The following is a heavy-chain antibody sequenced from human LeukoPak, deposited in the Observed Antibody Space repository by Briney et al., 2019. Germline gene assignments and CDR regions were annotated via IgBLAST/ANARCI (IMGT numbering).Heavy chain of an antibody. D-gene: IGHD3-16*02. CDR2: TYVDGGA. J-gene: IGHJ4*02. V-gene: IGHV3-53*01. CDR1: GFTLSTDH. Sequence: GGSLRLSCAASGFTLSTDHMSWVRQAPGKGLQWVSVTYVDGGAYYADSVKGRFTIPRDNSKNTVDLQMNNLRAEDTALYYCARVWELSFDHWGQGALVTVSS. CDR3: ARVWELSFDH.